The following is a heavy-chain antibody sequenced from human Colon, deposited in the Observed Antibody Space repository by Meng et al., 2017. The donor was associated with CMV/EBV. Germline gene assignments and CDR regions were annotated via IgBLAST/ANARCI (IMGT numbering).Heavy chain of an antibody. Sequence: VQRHAPGPGLVQPCEPLPPTLRAPGCPIRTYYGGWTRQPAGEGLEWLGLISPNRNPDYNPSLNSRATIWLDTSNNQFSLKLTSVTAADTAVYYCVRGGYSGTQTGGVQEYWGQGTLVTVSS. CDR3: VRGGYSGTQTGGVQEY. J-gene: IGHJ4*02. V-gene: IGHV4-4*07. CDR2: ISPNRNP. D-gene: IGHD5-12*01. CDR1: GCPIRTYY.